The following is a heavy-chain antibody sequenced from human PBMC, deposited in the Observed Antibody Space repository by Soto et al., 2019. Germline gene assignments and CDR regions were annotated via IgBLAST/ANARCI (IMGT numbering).Heavy chain of an antibody. Sequence: ASVKVSCKASGYTLTNFGISWVRQAPGQGLEWMGWISAYNGNTNYAQKFQGRVTMTTDTSTSTAYMEVRSLRFDDTAVYYCARSPHIVVTYYLDYWGQGTLVTVSS. CDR1: GYTLTNFG. D-gene: IGHD3-22*01. V-gene: IGHV1-18*01. CDR3: ARSPHIVVTYYLDY. CDR2: ISAYNGNT. J-gene: IGHJ4*02.